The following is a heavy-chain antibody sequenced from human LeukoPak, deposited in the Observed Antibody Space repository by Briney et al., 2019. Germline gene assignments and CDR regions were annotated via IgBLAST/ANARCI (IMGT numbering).Heavy chain of an antibody. V-gene: IGHV4-59*01. CDR1: GGSISSYY. CDR2: IYYSGST. J-gene: IGHJ4*02. D-gene: IGHD5-18*01. Sequence: SETLSLTCTVSGGSISSYYWSWIRQPPGKGLEWIGYIYYSGSTNCNPSLKSRVTISVDTSKNQFSLKLSSVTATDTAVYYCARSSPAMVTYWGQGTLVTVSS. CDR3: ARSSPAMVTY.